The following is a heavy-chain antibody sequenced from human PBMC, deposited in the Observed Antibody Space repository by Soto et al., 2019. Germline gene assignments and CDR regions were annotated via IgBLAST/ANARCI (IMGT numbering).Heavy chain of an antibody. J-gene: IGHJ4*02. CDR1: GYTFTSYG. CDR2: ISAHNGNT. V-gene: IGHV1-18*01. CDR3: ARGRYGDY. D-gene: IGHD1-1*01. Sequence: QVHLAQSGAEVKKPGASVKVSCKGSGYTFTSYGITWVRQAPGQGLEWMGWISAHNGNTNYAQKLQGRVTVTRDTSTSTAYMELRSRISDDAAVYYWARGRYGDYWGQGALVTVSS.